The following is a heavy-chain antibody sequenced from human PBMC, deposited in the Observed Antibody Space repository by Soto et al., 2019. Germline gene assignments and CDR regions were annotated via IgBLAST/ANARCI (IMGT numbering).Heavy chain of an antibody. Sequence: EVQLVESGGGLVQPGRSLRLSCAASGFTFDDYAMHWVRQAPGKGLEWVSGISWNSGSIGYADSVKGRFTISRDSAKNSLYLKMNSLRAEDTALYYCAKGGARAVAGTGRGFDYWGQGTLVTVSS. J-gene: IGHJ4*02. V-gene: IGHV3-9*01. D-gene: IGHD6-19*01. CDR3: AKGGARAVAGTGRGFDY. CDR1: GFTFDDYA. CDR2: ISWNSGSI.